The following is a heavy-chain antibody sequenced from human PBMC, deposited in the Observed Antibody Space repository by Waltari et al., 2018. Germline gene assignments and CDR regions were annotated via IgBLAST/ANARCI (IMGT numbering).Heavy chain of an antibody. CDR3: AKDYYDSSGYFYYYYGMDV. V-gene: IGHV3-30*02. J-gene: IGHJ6*02. Sequence: QVQLVESGGGVVQPGGSLRLSCAASGFTFSSYGMHWVRQAPGKGLEWVAFIRYDGSNKYYADSVKGRFTISRDNSKNTLYLQMNSLRAEDTAVYYCAKDYYDSSGYFYYYYGMDVWGQGTTVTVSS. CDR1: GFTFSSYG. D-gene: IGHD3-22*01. CDR2: IRYDGSNK.